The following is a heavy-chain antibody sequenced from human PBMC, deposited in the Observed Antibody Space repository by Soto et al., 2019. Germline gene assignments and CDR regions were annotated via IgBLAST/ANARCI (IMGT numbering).Heavy chain of an antibody. D-gene: IGHD1-20*01. Sequence: ASVKVSCKASGYTFTGYYMHWVRQAPGQGLEWMGWINPNSGGTNYAQKFQGRVTMTRDTSISTAYMELSRLRSDDTAVYYCARGNNWNDIYYYYGMDVWGQGTTVTVSS. V-gene: IGHV1-2*02. CDR1: GYTFTGYY. CDR3: ARGNNWNDIYYYYGMDV. CDR2: INPNSGGT. J-gene: IGHJ6*02.